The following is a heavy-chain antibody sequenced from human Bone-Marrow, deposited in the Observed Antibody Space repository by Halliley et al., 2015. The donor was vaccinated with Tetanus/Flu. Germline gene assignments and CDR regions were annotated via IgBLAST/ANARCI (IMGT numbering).Heavy chain of an antibody. CDR1: GFTFNGYA. J-gene: IGHJ4*02. D-gene: IGHD3-10*01. CDR2: VWVDGNKQ. Sequence: SLRLSCAASGFTFNGYAIHWVRQAPGKGLEWVAIVWVDGNKQDYADSVKGRFTISRDNSKNEVYLQMNSLRSEDTAVYYCATLDGTSSLGSDYWGQGTLVTVSS. V-gene: IGHV3-33*01. CDR3: ATLDGTSSLGSDY.